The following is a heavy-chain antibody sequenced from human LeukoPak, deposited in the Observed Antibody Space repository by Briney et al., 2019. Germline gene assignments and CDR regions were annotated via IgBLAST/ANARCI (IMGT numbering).Heavy chain of an antibody. J-gene: IGHJ4*02. D-gene: IGHD7-27*01. CDR3: ARTNWEYYFDY. Sequence: PSETLSLTCAVSGGSISSGGYSWSWIRQPPGEGLEWIGYIYHSGSTYYNPSLKSRVTISVDRSKNQFSLKLSSVTAADTAVYYCARTNWEYYFDYWGQGTLVTVSS. CDR2: IYHSGST. V-gene: IGHV4-30-2*01. CDR1: GGSISSGGYS.